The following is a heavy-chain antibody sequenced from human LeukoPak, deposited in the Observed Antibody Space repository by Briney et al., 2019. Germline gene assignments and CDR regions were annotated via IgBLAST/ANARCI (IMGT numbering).Heavy chain of an antibody. Sequence: GGSLRLSCAASGFTFSSYSMNWVRQAPGKGLEWVSSISSSSSYIYYADSVKGRFTISRDNAKNSLYLQMNSLRAEDTAVYYCARVKDPGGYYYYYYIDVWGKGTTVTVSS. V-gene: IGHV3-21*01. CDR2: ISSSSSYI. D-gene: IGHD3-16*01. CDR3: ARVKDPGGYYYYYYIDV. J-gene: IGHJ6*03. CDR1: GFTFSSYS.